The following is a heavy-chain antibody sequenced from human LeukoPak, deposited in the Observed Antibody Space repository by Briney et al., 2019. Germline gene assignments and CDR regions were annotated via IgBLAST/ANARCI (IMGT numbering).Heavy chain of an antibody. V-gene: IGHV3-30*02. CDR1: GFIFSSYG. D-gene: IGHD3-10*01. CDR2: IRYDGSKK. Sequence: GGSLRLSCAASGFIFSSYGMHWVRQAPGKGLEWVAFIRYDGSKKYYADSVKGRFTISRDNSKNTLYLQMNSLRAEDTAVYYCARVAPERDGSALYYYYMDVWGKGTTVTVSS. J-gene: IGHJ6*03. CDR3: ARVAPERDGSALYYYYMDV.